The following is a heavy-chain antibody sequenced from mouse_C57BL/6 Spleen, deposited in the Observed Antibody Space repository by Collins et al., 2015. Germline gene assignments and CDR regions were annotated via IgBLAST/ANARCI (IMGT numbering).Heavy chain of an antibody. J-gene: IGHJ4*01. D-gene: IGHD2-3*01. Sequence: QVQLQQSGAELVRPGTSVKVSCKASGYAFTNYLIEWVKQRPGQGLEWIGVINPGSGGTNYNEKFKGKATLTADKSSSTAYMQLSSLTSDDSAVYFCARYDPYAMDYWGQGTSVTVSS. V-gene: IGHV1-54*01. CDR2: INPGSGGT. CDR3: ARYDPYAMDY. CDR1: GYAFTNYL.